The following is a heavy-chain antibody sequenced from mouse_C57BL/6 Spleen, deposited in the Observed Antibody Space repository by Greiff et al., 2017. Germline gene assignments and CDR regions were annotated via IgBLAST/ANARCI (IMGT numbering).Heavy chain of an antibody. J-gene: IGHJ1*03. CDR2: ISYDGSN. CDR1: GYSITSGYY. CDR3: ARGSSLWYFDV. V-gene: IGHV3-6*01. D-gene: IGHD1-1*01. Sequence: DVQLQESGPGLVKPSQSLSLTCSVTGYSITSGYYWNWIRQFPGNKLEWMGYISYDGSNNYNPSLKNRISITRETSKNQFFLKLNSVTTEDTATYYCARGSSLWYFDVWGTGTTVTVSS.